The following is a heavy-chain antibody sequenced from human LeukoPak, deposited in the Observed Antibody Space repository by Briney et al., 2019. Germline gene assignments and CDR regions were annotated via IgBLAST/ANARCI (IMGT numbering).Heavy chain of an antibody. D-gene: IGHD6-19*01. CDR3: ARDSLPMAVTGPFDH. J-gene: IGHJ4*02. CDR1: GFNFSSYG. CDR2: IWFDGSNI. V-gene: IGHV3-33*01. Sequence: GGSLRLSCAASGFNFSSYGMHWVRQAPGKGLEGVTSIWFDGSNIHYVDSVKGRVIISRDNSKSALYLQMNSLRAEDTAIYYCARDSLPMAVTGPFDHWGQGALVTVSS.